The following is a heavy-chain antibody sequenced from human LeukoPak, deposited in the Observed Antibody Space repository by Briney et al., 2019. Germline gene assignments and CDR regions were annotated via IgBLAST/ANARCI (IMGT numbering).Heavy chain of an antibody. V-gene: IGHV1-2*02. CDR2: INPNSGGT. Sequence: GASVKVSCKASGYTFSGYYMHWVRQAPGQGIEWMGWINPNSGGTNYAQKFQGRVTMTRDTSISTAYMELSRLRSDDTAVYYCARVSGGYSYGRLQELHYWGQGTLVTVSS. CDR1: GYTFSGYY. J-gene: IGHJ4*02. D-gene: IGHD5-18*01. CDR3: ARVSGGYSYGRLQELHY.